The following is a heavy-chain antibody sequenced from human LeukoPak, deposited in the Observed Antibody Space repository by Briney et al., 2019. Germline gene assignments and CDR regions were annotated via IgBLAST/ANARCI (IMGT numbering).Heavy chain of an antibody. J-gene: IGHJ1*01. CDR3: ASRYYYDTRGYFLH. CDR2: NYYSGST. V-gene: IGHV4-39*01. D-gene: IGHD3-22*01. CDR1: GNSIRSSSYY. Sequence: SETLSLTCTVSGNSIRSSSYYWGWIRQSPEKGLEWIGSNYYSGSTYYSASFKSRVTISVDTSQNQFSLKLRSVTAADRAVYYCASRYYYDTRGYFLHWGQGTLVTVSS.